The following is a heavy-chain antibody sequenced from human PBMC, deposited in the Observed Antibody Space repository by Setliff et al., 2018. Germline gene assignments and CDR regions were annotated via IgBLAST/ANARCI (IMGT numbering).Heavy chain of an antibody. CDR1: GASVSSHY. CDR2: VYYSGAA. J-gene: IGHJ4*02. V-gene: IGHV4-59*02. Sequence: SETLSLTCNVSGASVSSHYWSWIRQAPGKGREWIGHVYYSGAANYNPSLKSRVTVSVDTSKNQFSLRLISVTAADTAVYYCARGGTFRYFDYWGQGTPVTVSS. CDR3: ARGGTFRYFDY. D-gene: IGHD5-12*01.